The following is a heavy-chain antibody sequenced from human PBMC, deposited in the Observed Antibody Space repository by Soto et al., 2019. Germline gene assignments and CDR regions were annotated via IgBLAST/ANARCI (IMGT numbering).Heavy chain of an antibody. V-gene: IGHV1-8*01. J-gene: IGHJ3*02. D-gene: IGHD4-17*01. Sequence: ASVKVSFTPSGYTFTSYDINWFAQATGQGLEWMGWMNPNSGNTGYAQKFQGRVTMTRNTSISTAYMELSSLRSEDTAVYYCARDTADAFDIWGQGTMVTVSS. CDR2: MNPNSGNT. CDR3: ARDTADAFDI. CDR1: GYTFTSYD.